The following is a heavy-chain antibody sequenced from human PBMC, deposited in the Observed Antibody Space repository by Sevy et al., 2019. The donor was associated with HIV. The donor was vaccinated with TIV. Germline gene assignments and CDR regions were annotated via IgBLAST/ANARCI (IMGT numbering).Heavy chain of an antibody. D-gene: IGHD6-19*01. CDR2: INPNSGGT. CDR1: GYTFTGYY. V-gene: IGHV1-2*02. J-gene: IGHJ6*02. Sequence: ASVKVSCKASGYTFTGYYMHWVRQAPGQGLEWTGWINPNSGGTNYAQKFQGRVTMTRDTSISTAYMELSRLRSDDTAVYYCATDPGIAVAGTDYYYGMDVWGQGTTVTVSS. CDR3: ATDPGIAVAGTDYYYGMDV.